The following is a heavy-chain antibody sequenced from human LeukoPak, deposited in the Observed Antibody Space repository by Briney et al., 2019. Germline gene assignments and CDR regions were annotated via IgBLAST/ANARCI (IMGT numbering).Heavy chain of an antibody. CDR2: ISSSGSTI. D-gene: IGHD6-13*01. CDR1: GFTFSDYY. Sequence: GGSLRLSCAASGFTFSDYYMSWIRQAPGKGLEWVSYISSSGSTIYYADSVKGRFTISRDNAKNSLYLQMNSLRAEDTAVYYCARDSWRARYYYYGMDVWGQGTTVTVSS. J-gene: IGHJ6*02. CDR3: ARDSWRARYYYYGMDV. V-gene: IGHV3-11*01.